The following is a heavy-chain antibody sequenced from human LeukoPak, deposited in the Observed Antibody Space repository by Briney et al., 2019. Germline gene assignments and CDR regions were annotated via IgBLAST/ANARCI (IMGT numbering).Heavy chain of an antibody. D-gene: IGHD2-21*01. J-gene: IGHJ3*02. CDR2: IRSKAYGGTT. V-gene: IGHV3-49*04. CDR3: TRVSSGGEWDAVDI. CDR1: GFTFGDYA. Sequence: GGSLRLSCTASGFTFGDYAMSWVRQAPGKGLEWVGFIRSKAYGGTTEYAASVKGRFTISRDDSKSIAYLQMNSLKTGDTAVYYCTRVSSGGEWDAVDIWGQGTMVTVSS.